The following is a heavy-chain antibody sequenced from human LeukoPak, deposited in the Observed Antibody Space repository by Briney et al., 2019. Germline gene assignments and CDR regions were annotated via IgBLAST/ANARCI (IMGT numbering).Heavy chain of an antibody. CDR1: EFAFSDYA. CDR2: ISRNSAT. CDR3: ADFGSGSYIFDY. J-gene: IGHJ4*02. D-gene: IGHD3-10*01. Sequence: GSLRLSCVASEFAFSDYAMSWVRQAPGKGPEWVSTISRNSATWYADSVMGRFTISRDNSKSTLYLQMNSLRGEDTALYYCADFGSGSYIFDYWGQGSLVTVSS. V-gene: IGHV3-23*01.